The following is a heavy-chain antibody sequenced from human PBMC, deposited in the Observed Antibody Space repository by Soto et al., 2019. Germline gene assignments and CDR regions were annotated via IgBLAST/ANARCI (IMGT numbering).Heavy chain of an antibody. V-gene: IGHV4-34*01. D-gene: IGHD3-10*02. Sequence: SETLSLTCAVYGGSFSGYYWTWIRQPPGKGLEWIGEITHSGSTNYNPSLKSRVAISVDTSKNQFSLNLNSVTAADTAVYYCARSSVRGLSYWGQGTLVTVSS. J-gene: IGHJ4*02. CDR1: GGSFSGYY. CDR3: ARSSVRGLSY. CDR2: ITHSGST.